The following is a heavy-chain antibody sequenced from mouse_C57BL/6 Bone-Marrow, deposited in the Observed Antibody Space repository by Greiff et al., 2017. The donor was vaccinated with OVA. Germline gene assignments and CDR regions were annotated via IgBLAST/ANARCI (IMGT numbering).Heavy chain of an antibody. D-gene: IGHD3-2*02. Sequence: VQLMQSGAELVRPGASVKLSCTASGFTIKGDYMHWVKQRPEQGLEWIGWIDPENGDTEYASKFQGKATITADTSSNTAYLQLSSLTSEDTAVYYCTKWELRLLTWFAYWGQGTLVTVSA. V-gene: IGHV14-4*01. CDR3: TKWELRLLTWFAY. J-gene: IGHJ3*01. CDR2: IDPENGDT. CDR1: GFTIKGDY.